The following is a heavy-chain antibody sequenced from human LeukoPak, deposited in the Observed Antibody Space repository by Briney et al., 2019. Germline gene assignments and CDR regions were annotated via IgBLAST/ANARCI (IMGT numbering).Heavy chain of an antibody. CDR1: GFTFSSYG. CDR2: ISYDGSNK. D-gene: IGHD3-10*01. V-gene: IGHV3-30*18. CDR3: AKDRRHTVSGGYFDL. Sequence: GSLRLSCAASGFTFSSYGMHWVRQAPGKGLEWVAVISYDGSNKYYADSVKGRFTISRDNAKNSLYLQMNSLRAGDTALYYCAKDRRHTVSGGYFDLWGRGTLVIVSS. J-gene: IGHJ2*01.